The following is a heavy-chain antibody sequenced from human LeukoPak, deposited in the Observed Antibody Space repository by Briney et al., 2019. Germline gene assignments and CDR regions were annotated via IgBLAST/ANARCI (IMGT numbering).Heavy chain of an antibody. Sequence: PGGSLRLSCAASGFTFSSYDMNWVRQAPGKGLEWVSVMRNDGGRTEYPDSVKGRFTISRDNSKNTLYLQMNSLRVEATAVYYCAKDWGDGVAYYSSGPFDYWGQGNLVTVSS. CDR1: GFTFSSYD. CDR2: MRNDGGRT. J-gene: IGHJ4*02. CDR3: AKDWGDGVAYYSSGPFDY. V-gene: IGHV3-23*01. D-gene: IGHD5-18*01.